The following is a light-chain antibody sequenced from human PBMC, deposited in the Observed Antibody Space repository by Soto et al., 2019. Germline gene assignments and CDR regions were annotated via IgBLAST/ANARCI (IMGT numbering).Light chain of an antibody. CDR1: SSDVGAYKY. CDR2: GVS. CDR3: SSFTGTTTLDV. Sequence: QSALTQPASVSGPPGQSITISCTGTSSDVGAYKYVSWYQQHPGKAPKLIIYGVSNRPSGVSNRFSGSKSGNTAFLTISGLQPEDEADYYCSSFTGTTTLDVFGTGTKVTVL. V-gene: IGLV2-14*03. J-gene: IGLJ1*01.